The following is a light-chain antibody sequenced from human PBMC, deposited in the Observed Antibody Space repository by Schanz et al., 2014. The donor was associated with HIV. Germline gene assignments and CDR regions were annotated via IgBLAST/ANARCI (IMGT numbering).Light chain of an antibody. CDR2: DVT. CDR1: SSDVGADNS. CDR3: SSYTSSSTLG. J-gene: IGLJ3*02. Sequence: QSALTQPASVSGSPGQSITISCTGTSSDVGADNSVSWYQQHPGRAPRLLVYDVTDRPSGVSFRFSGSKSGNTASLTISGLQAEDEADYYCSSYTSSSTLGFGGGTKLTVV. V-gene: IGLV2-14*03.